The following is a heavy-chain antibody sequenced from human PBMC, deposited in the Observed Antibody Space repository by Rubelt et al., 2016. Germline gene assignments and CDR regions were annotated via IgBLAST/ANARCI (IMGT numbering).Heavy chain of an antibody. V-gene: IGHV4-39*07. CDR3: ARDTAAAGTSH. CDR2: IYSSGST. Sequence: QLQLQESGPGLVKPSETLSLTCTVSGGSISSSSYYWGWIRQPPGKGLAWIGSIYSSGSTYYNPPLKSRVTIQGDTSKNQFSLKLSSVTAADTAVYYWARDTAAAGTSHWGQGTLVTVSS. D-gene: IGHD6-13*01. J-gene: IGHJ4*02. CDR1: GGSISSSSYY.